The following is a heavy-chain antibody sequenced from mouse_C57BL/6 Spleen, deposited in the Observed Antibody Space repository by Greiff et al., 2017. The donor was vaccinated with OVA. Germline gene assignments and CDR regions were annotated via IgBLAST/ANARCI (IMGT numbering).Heavy chain of an antibody. CDR2: IYPGSGST. D-gene: IGHD1-1*01. V-gene: IGHV1-55*01. J-gene: IGHJ3*01. CDR3: ASRDGDGAWFAY. CDR1: GYTFTSYW. Sequence: QVQLQQPGAELVKPGASVKMSCKASGYTFTSYWITWVKQRPGQGLEWIGDIYPGSGSTNYNEKFKSKATLTVDTSSSTAYMQLSSQTSEDSAVYYCASRDGDGAWFAYWGQGTLVTVSA.